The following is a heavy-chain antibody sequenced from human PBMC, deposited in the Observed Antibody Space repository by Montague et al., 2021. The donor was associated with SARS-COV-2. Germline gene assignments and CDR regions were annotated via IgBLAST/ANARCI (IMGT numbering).Heavy chain of an antibody. D-gene: IGHD4-17*01. Sequence: SETLSLTCAVYGGSFSGYYWSWIRQPPGKGLEWIGEINHSGSSNYNPSLKSRVTISVDTSKNQFSLKLSSVTAADTAVYYCARGSTVTHYWGQGTLVTVSS. J-gene: IGHJ4*02. CDR3: ARGSTVTHY. CDR1: GGSFSGYY. CDR2: INHSGSS. V-gene: IGHV4-34*01.